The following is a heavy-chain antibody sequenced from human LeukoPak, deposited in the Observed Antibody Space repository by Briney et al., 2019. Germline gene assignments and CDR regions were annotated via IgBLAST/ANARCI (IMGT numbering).Heavy chain of an antibody. D-gene: IGHD2-2*01. CDR2: INTNTGNP. CDR3: ARGRPVRVVVPAAVKY. CDR1: GYTFTSYA. V-gene: IGHV7-4-1*02. Sequence: ASVKVSCKASGYTFTSYAMNWVRQAPGQGLEWMGWINTNTGNPTYAQGFTGRFVFSLDTSVSTAYLQISSLKAEGTAVYYCARGRPVRVVVPAAVKYWGQGTLVTVSS. J-gene: IGHJ4*02.